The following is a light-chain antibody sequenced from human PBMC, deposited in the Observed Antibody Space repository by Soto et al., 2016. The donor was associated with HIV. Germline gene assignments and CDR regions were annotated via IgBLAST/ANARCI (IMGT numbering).Light chain of an antibody. V-gene: IGKV1-8*01. J-gene: IGKJ1*01. Sequence: AIRMTQSPSSLSASTGDRVTITCRASQGISSYLAWYQQKPGKAPKLLIYAASTLQSGVPSRFSGNGSETDFTLTINNLQPEDSATYYCQHYNSYPRAFGQGTKVEI. CDR3: QHYNSYPRA. CDR1: QGISSY. CDR2: AAS.